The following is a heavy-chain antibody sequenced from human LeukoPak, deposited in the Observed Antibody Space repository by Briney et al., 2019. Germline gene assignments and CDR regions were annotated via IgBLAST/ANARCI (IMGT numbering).Heavy chain of an antibody. CDR2: INPNSGGT. J-gene: IGHJ5*02. CDR3: ARDIVVVVAAENWFDP. V-gene: IGHV1-2*02. Sequence: ASVTVSCKASGYTFTGYYMHWVRQAPGQGLEWMGWINPNSGGTNYALKFQGRVTMTRDTSISTAYMELSRLRSDDTAVYYCARDIVVVVAAENWFDPWGQGTLVTVSS. CDR1: GYTFTGYY. D-gene: IGHD2-15*01.